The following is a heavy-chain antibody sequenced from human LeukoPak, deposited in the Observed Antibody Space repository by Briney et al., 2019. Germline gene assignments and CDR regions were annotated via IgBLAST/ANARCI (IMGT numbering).Heavy chain of an antibody. CDR2: ISGSGGST. CDR3: AKDFKYSSSWYVGALLHYFDY. Sequence: GGSLRLSCAASGFTFSSYAMSWVRQAPGKGLEWVSAISGSGGSTYYADSVKGRFTISRDNSKNTLYLQMNSLRAEDTAVYYCAKDFKYSSSWYVGALLHYFDYWGQGTLVTVSS. V-gene: IGHV3-23*01. J-gene: IGHJ4*02. D-gene: IGHD6-13*01. CDR1: GFTFSSYA.